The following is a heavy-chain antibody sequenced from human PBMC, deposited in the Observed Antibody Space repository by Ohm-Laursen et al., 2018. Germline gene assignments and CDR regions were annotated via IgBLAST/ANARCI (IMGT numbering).Heavy chain of an antibody. D-gene: IGHD2-15*01. CDR3: ARSYEPDSVGEPSGDFDQ. Sequence: ASVKVSCKASGYTFTGYYIHWVRQAPGQGLEWMGWVNPNSGGTNYAQNFQGRVTMTRDKSISTAYMELTGLRSDDTAVYYCARSYEPDSVGEPSGDFDQWGQGTLVTVSS. CDR2: VNPNSGGT. V-gene: IGHV1-2*02. CDR1: GYTFTGYY. J-gene: IGHJ4*02.